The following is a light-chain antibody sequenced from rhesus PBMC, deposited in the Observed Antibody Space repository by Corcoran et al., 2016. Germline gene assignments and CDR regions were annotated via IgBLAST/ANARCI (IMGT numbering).Light chain of an antibody. CDR3: LQSSNGPRT. V-gene: IGKV3-24*04. CDR1: QSVSSY. Sequence: EIVMTQSPATLALSPGERATLSCRASQSVSSYLAWYQQKPGQSPRLLIFGASRRANGITDRCSGSGSGTEFTLTISSLEPEDVGVYFCLQSSNGPRTFGQGTKVEIK. J-gene: IGKJ1*01. CDR2: GAS.